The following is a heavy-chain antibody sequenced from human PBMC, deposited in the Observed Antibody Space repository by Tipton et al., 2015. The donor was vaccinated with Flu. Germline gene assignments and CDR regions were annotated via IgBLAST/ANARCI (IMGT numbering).Heavy chain of an antibody. CDR3: ARHVDRSWMLEF. CDR1: GGFITSGSYY. J-gene: IGHJ4*02. Sequence: TLSLTCTVSGGFITSGSYYWTWIRQSPGKGLEWIGNIQYSGHTNYNPSLKSRVTIAVDTSKNQFSLQLSSVAAADTAVYYCARHVDRSWMLEFWGQGTLVTVSS. CDR2: IQYSGHT. V-gene: IGHV4-61*01. D-gene: IGHD3-10*01.